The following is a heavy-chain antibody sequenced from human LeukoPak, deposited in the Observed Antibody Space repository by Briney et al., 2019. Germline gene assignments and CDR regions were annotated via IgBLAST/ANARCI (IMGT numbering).Heavy chain of an antibody. CDR1: GFIFSSYA. Sequence: GGSLRLSCAAPGFIFSSYAMHWVRQAPGKGLEWVSGISNSGGSTYYADSVKGRFTISRDNSKNTLYLQMNSLRAEDTAVYYCAKFVAGLYYFDYWGQGTLVTVPS. CDR3: AKFVAGLYYFDY. V-gene: IGHV3-23*01. D-gene: IGHD6-19*01. CDR2: ISNSGGST. J-gene: IGHJ4*02.